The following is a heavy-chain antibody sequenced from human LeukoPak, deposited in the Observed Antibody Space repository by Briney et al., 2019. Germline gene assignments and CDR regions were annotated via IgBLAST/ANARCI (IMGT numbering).Heavy chain of an antibody. CDR1: GYTFTSYG. CDR3: ARVPKYCSSTSSCWFDP. Sequence: ASVKVSCKASGYTFTSYGISWVRQAPGQGLEWMGWISAYNGNTNYAQKLQGRVTMTTDTSTSTTYMELRSLRSDDTAVYYCARVPKYCSSTSSCWFDPWGQGTLVTVSS. V-gene: IGHV1-18*01. J-gene: IGHJ5*02. CDR2: ISAYNGNT. D-gene: IGHD2-2*01.